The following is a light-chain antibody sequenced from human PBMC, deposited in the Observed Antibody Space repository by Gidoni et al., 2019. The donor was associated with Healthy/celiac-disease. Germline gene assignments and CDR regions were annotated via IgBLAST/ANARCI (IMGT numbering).Light chain of an antibody. CDR1: QSISSY. Sequence: DIQMTQSPSSLSASVGDRVTITCRASQSISSYLNWYQQKPGKAPKLLTYAASSLQSGVPSRFSGSGSGTDFTLTISSLQPEDFATYYCQQRYSTQWTFGQGTKVEIK. V-gene: IGKV1-39*01. J-gene: IGKJ1*01. CDR3: QQRYSTQWT. CDR2: AAS.